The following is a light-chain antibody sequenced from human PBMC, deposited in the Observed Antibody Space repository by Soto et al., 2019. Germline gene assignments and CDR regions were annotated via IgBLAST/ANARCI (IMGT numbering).Light chain of an antibody. CDR1: QSVSKY. CDR3: QQRSTWPIT. V-gene: IGKV3-11*01. Sequence: EIGWTQSPAPLSLSTGERAALSCRASQSVSKYLAWYQQKPGQAPRLLIEDASDRATGIPARFSGSGSGTDFTLTISSLEAEDFAVYYCQQRSTWPITFGQGTRLEIK. J-gene: IGKJ5*01. CDR2: DAS.